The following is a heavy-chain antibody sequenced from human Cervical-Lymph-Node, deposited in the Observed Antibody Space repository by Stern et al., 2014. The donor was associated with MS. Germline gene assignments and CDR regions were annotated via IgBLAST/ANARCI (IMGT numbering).Heavy chain of an antibody. D-gene: IGHD4-17*01. CDR3: ARVDDYDVYGGAFDI. J-gene: IGHJ3*02. CDR1: GFIFGDYG. CDR2: ISFDGRSK. V-gene: IGHV3-30*04. Sequence: VQLGESGGNVVQPGRSLRLSCAASGFIFGDYGLHWVRQTPGKGLEWVAVISFDGRSKRYADAVKGRLTNSRDNSTQKLVRKVNSLRPEDTATYFCARVDDYDVYGGAFDIWGQGTMVTVSS.